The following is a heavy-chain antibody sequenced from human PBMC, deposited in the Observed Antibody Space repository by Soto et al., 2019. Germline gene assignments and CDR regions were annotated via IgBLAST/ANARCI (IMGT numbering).Heavy chain of an antibody. V-gene: IGHV3-48*03. CDR2: ISSSGSTI. CDR3: ARGVAVAGTPGGYYYGMDV. J-gene: IGHJ6*02. CDR1: GFTFSSYE. Sequence: PGGSLRLSCAASGFTFSSYEMNWVRQAPGKGLEWVSYISSSGSTIYYADSVKGRFTISRDNAKNSLYLQMNSLRAEDTAVYYCARGVAVAGTPGGYYYGMDVWGQGTTVTVSS. D-gene: IGHD6-19*01.